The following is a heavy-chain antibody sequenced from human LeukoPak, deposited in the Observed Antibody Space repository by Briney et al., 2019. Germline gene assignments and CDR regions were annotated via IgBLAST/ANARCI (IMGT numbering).Heavy chain of an antibody. CDR2: IYYSGST. V-gene: IGHV4-59*01. J-gene: IGHJ4*02. CDR3: ARPEMATTLLDY. CDR1: GGSISSYY. Sequence: SETLSLTCTVSGGSISSYYWSWIRQPPGKGLEWIGYIYYSGSTNYNPSLKSRVTISVDTSKNQFSLKLSSVTAADTAVYYCARPEMATTLLDYWGQGTLVTVSS. D-gene: IGHD5-24*01.